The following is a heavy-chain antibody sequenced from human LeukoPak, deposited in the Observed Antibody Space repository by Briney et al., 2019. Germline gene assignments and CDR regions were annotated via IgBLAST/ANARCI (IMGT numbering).Heavy chain of an antibody. CDR1: GYSISSGGYY. Sequence: SETLSLTCTVSGYSISSGGYYWSWIRQHPGKGLEWIGYIYYSGSTYYNPSLKSRVTISVDTSKNQFSLKLSSVTAADTAVYYCARDRARPTDAFDIWGQGTMVTVSS. CDR3: ARDRARPTDAFDI. V-gene: IGHV4-31*03. J-gene: IGHJ3*02. CDR2: IYYSGST.